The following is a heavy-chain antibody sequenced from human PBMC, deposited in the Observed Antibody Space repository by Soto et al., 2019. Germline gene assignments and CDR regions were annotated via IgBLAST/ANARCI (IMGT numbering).Heavy chain of an antibody. CDR2: IWFDASHE. CDR1: GFSFSDYG. Sequence: QVHLVESGGGVVQPGTSLRLSCAASGFSFSDYGMHWVRQAPGKGLEWLTIIWFDASHEYYADSVKGRFTISRDNSNNTLYLQLNSLTADDTALYFCARDQGRATADGPLGNGLDVWGQGTAVTVSS. CDR3: ARDQGRATADGPLGNGLDV. D-gene: IGHD6-13*01. J-gene: IGHJ6*02. V-gene: IGHV3-33*01.